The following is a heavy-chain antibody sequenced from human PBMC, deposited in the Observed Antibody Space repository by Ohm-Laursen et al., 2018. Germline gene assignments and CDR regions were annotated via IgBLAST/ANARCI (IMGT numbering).Heavy chain of an antibody. J-gene: IGHJ5*02. CDR3: ASSSGWYDN. V-gene: IGHV4-61*08. Sequence: SETLSLTCPVSGGSISSGGYYWSWIRQPPGKGLEWIGYIYYSGSTNYNPSLKSRVTISVDTSKNQFSLKLSSVTAADTAVYYCASSSGWYDNWGQGTLVTVSS. CDR1: GGSISSGGYY. CDR2: IYYSGST. D-gene: IGHD6-19*01.